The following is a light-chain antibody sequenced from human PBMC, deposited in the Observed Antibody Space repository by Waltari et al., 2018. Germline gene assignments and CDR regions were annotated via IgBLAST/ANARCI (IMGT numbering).Light chain of an antibody. V-gene: IGKV3-20*01. J-gene: IGKJ2*01. CDR2: GAS. CDR1: QSVSNDY. Sequence: ETVLTQSPGTLSLSPGEGANLSCRASQSVSNDYLAWYQQKPGQAPRLLIYGASSRATGIPDRFGGSGSGTDFTLTISRLEPEDFAVYYCQQYGSSPGTFGQGTKVEIK. CDR3: QQYGSSPGT.